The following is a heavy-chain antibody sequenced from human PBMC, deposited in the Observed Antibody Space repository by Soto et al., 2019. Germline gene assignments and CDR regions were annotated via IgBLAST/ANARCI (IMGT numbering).Heavy chain of an antibody. CDR1: GGTFSSYT. V-gene: IGHV1-69*04. CDR3: ARDLDIVVVVAAHMRYYYYGMDV. D-gene: IGHD2-15*01. J-gene: IGHJ6*02. CDR2: IIPILGIA. Sequence: ASVKVSCKASGGTFSSYTISWVLQAPGQGLEWMGRIIPILGIANYAQKFQGRVTITADKSTSTAYMELSSLRSEDTAVYYCARDLDIVVVVAAHMRYYYYGMDVWGQGATVTVSS.